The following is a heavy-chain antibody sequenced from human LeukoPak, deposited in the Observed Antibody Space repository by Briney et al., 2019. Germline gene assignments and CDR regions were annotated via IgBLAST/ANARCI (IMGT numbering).Heavy chain of an antibody. Sequence: SETLSLTYAVYGGSFSGYYWSWIRQPPGKGLEWIGEINHSGSTNYNPSLKSRVTISVDTSKNQFSLKLSSVTAADTAVYYCARGLLRGIARRYYFDYWGQGTLVTVSS. J-gene: IGHJ4*02. CDR3: ARGLLRGIARRYYFDY. D-gene: IGHD6-13*01. CDR1: GGSFSGYY. V-gene: IGHV4-34*01. CDR2: INHSGST.